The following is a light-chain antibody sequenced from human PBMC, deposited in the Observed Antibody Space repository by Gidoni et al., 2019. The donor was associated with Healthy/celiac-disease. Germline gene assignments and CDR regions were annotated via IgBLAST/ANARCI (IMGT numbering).Light chain of an antibody. J-gene: IGKJ2*01. V-gene: IGKV1-5*01. Sequence: DIQMTQSPSTLSASVGDRVTITCRASQSISSWLAWYQQKPGKAPKLLIYDASSLESGVPSSFSGSGSGTEFTLTISSLQPDDFATYYCQQYNSYLYTFXXXTKLEIK. CDR3: QQYNSYLYT. CDR2: DAS. CDR1: QSISSW.